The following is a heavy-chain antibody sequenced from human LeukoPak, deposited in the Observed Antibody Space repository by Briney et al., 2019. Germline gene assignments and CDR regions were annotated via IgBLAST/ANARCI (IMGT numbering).Heavy chain of an antibody. Sequence: VASVKVSCKASGGTFSSYAISWVRQAPGQGPEWMGGIIPIFGTANYAQKFQGRVTITADESTSTAYMELSSLRSEDTAVYYCARVSNYYYYYYMDVWGKGTTVTVSS. V-gene: IGHV1-69*13. D-gene: IGHD4-11*01. CDR3: ARVSNYYYYYYMDV. J-gene: IGHJ6*03. CDR2: IIPIFGTA. CDR1: GGTFSSYA.